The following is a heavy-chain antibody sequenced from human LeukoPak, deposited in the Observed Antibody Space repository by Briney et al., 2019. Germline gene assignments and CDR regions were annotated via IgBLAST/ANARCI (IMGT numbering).Heavy chain of an antibody. CDR3: ARYLFSDFYFDH. CDR1: GFTFSTSA. J-gene: IGHJ4*02. CDR2: ISIDGNNP. V-gene: IGHV3-30*01. D-gene: IGHD2-21*01. Sequence: GGSLRLSCAASGFTFSTSAVHWIRQAPGRGLEWVAVISIDGNNPNYADSVKGRFTISRDNSKNALYLQMTSLKTDDTAVYFCARYLFSDFYFDHWGQGTLVTVSS.